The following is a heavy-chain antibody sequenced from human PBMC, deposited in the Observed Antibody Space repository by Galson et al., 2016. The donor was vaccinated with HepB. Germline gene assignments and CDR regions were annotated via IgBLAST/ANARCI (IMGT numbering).Heavy chain of an antibody. J-gene: IGHJ4*02. Sequence: SLRLSCAASGFTFSSYWMSWVRQAPGKGLEWVANIRQDGGEKSYVDSVKGRFTISRDNAKNSLYLQMNSLRVEDTAIYYCTRDLGWGGTGYFDYWGQGTLVTVSS. CDR3: TRDLGWGGTGYFDY. CDR1: GFTFSSYW. V-gene: IGHV3-7*01. D-gene: IGHD6-19*01. CDR2: IRQDGGEK.